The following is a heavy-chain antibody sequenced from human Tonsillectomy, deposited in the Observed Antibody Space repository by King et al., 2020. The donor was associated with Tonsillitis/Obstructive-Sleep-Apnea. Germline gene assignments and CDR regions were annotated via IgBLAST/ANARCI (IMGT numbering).Heavy chain of an antibody. Sequence: VQLQESGPGLVKPSETLSLTCTVSGGSISSYYWSWIRQPPGKGLEWIGYIYYSGSTNYNPSLKSRVTISVDKSKNQFSLKLSSVTAADTAVYYCARHHYDFWSGYGNYYYYYGMDVWGQGTTVTVSS. D-gene: IGHD3-3*01. CDR3: ARHHYDFWSGYGNYYYYYGMDV. CDR2: IYYSGST. J-gene: IGHJ6*02. V-gene: IGHV4-59*08. CDR1: GGSISSYY.